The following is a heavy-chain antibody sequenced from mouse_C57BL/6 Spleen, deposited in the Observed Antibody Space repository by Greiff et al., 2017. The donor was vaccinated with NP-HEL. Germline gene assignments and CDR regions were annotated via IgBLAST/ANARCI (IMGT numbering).Heavy chain of an antibody. CDR2: IYPGDGDT. D-gene: IGHD1-1*01. CDR1: GYAFSSYW. J-gene: IGHJ2*01. Sequence: VQLVESGAELVKPGASVKISCKASGYAFSSYWMNWVKQRPGKGLEWIGQIYPGDGDTNYNGKFKGKATLTADKSSSTAYMQLSSLTSEDSAVYFCARRAYGSPYYFDYWGQGTTLTVSS. V-gene: IGHV1-80*01. CDR3: ARRAYGSPYYFDY.